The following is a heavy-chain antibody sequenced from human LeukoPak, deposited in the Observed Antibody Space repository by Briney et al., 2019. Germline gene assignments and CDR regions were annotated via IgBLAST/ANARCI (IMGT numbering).Heavy chain of an antibody. CDR2: IYYSGST. V-gene: IGHV4-39*02. J-gene: IGHJ4*02. CDR3: AREEAGTYGFQY. Sequence: PSETLSLTCTVSGGSISSNDYYWDWIRQPPGMGLEYIGSIYYSGSTYYNPSLKSRVTISVDTSKNQFSLKLSSVTAADTAVYYCAREEAGTYGFQYWGQGTLVTVSS. D-gene: IGHD3-10*01. CDR1: GGSISSNDYY.